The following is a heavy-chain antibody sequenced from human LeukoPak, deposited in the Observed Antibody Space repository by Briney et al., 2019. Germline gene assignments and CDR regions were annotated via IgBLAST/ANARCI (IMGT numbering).Heavy chain of an antibody. D-gene: IGHD4-17*01. CDR3: ARGRENGDLDY. CDR1: GGSISSGDYY. J-gene: IGHJ4*02. V-gene: IGHV4-30-4*01. CDR2: IYYSGST. Sequence: PSETLSLTCTVSGGSISSGDYYWSWIRQPPGKGLEWIGYIYYSGSTYYNPSLKCRVTISVDTSKNQFSLKLSSVTATDTAVYYCARGRENGDLDYWGQGTLVTVSS.